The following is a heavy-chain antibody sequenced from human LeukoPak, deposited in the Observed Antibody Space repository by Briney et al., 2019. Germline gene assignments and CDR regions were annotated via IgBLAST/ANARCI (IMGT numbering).Heavy chain of an antibody. CDR1: GFTFSDYY. Sequence: GSLRLSCAASGFTFSDYYMSWVRQPPGKGLEWIGEINHSGSTNYNPSLKSRVTISVDTSKNQFSLKLSSVTAADTAVYYCARGRSDYDSSGYYYPDFDYWGQGTLVTVSS. CDR3: ARGRSDYDSSGYYYPDFDY. D-gene: IGHD3-22*01. V-gene: IGHV4-34*01. J-gene: IGHJ4*02. CDR2: INHSGST.